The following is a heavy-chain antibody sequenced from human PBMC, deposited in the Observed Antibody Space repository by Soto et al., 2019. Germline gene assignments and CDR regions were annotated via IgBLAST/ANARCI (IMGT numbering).Heavy chain of an antibody. Sequence: QLQLQESGPGLVKPSETLSLTCTVSGGSISSSSYYWGWIRQPPGKGLEWIGSIYYSGSTYYNPSLKSRVTISVDTSKNQFSLKLSSVTAADTAVYYCARRSGYSYGTDYYYYYYMDVWGKGTTVTVSS. CDR2: IYYSGST. V-gene: IGHV4-39*01. J-gene: IGHJ6*03. CDR3: ARRSGYSYGTDYYYYYYMDV. D-gene: IGHD5-18*01. CDR1: GGSISSSSYY.